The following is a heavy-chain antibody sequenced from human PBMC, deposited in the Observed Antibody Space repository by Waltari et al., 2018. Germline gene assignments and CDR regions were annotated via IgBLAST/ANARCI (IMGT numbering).Heavy chain of an antibody. Sequence: QVQLVQSVAEVKKPVASVKVSCKASGYTFTGYYMHWVRQAPGQGLEWMGRLNPNSGGTNYAQKFQGRVTMTRDTSISTAYMELSRLRSDDTAVYYWARDLRFLVSVDYWGQGTLVTVSS. V-gene: IGHV1-2*06. CDR2: LNPNSGGT. D-gene: IGHD3-3*01. J-gene: IGHJ4*02. CDR1: GYTFTGYY. CDR3: ARDLRFLVSVDY.